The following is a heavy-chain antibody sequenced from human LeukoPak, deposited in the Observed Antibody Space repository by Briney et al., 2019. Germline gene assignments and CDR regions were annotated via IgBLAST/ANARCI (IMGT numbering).Heavy chain of an antibody. CDR2: ISSSSSYI. D-gene: IGHD6-13*01. CDR1: GFTFSRYS. J-gene: IGHJ4*02. CDR3: ARDPGSSWYQDY. Sequence: GGSLRLSCAASGFTFSRYSMNWVRQAPGKGLEWVSSISSSSSYIYYADSVKGRFTISRDNAKNSLYLQMNSLRAEDTAVYYCARDPGSSWYQDYWGQGTLVTVSS. V-gene: IGHV3-21*01.